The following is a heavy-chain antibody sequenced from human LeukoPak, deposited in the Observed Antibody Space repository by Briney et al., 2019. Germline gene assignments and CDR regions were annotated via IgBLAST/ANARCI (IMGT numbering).Heavy chain of an antibody. CDR1: GGSISSSSYY. V-gene: IGHV4-39*07. D-gene: IGHD2-2*01. CDR3: ARDLASSSSFDY. Sequence: SETLSLTCTVSGGSISSSSYYWGWIRQPPGKGLEWIGSIYYSGSTFYNPSLKSRVTISVDTSMNQFSLNLRSVAAADTAVYYCARDLASSSSFDYWGQGTLVTVSS. CDR2: IYYSGST. J-gene: IGHJ4*02.